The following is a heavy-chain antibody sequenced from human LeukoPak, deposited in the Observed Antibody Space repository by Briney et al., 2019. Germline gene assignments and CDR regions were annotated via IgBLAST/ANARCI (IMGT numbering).Heavy chain of an antibody. CDR2: ISSSGSTI. CDR1: GFTFSSYE. CDR3: AGTTSNYYYYYMDV. Sequence: GGSLRLSCAASGFTFSSYEMNWVRQAPGKGLEWVSYISSSGSTIYYADSVKGRFTISRDNAKNTLYLQMNSLRAEDTAVYYCAGTTSNYYYYYMDVWGKGTTVTVSS. V-gene: IGHV3-48*03. D-gene: IGHD1-1*01. J-gene: IGHJ6*03.